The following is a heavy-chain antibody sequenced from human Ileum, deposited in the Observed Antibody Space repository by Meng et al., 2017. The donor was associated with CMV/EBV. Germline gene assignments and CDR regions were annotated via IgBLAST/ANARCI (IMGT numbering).Heavy chain of an antibody. D-gene: IGHD6-19*01. Sequence: QVQLHESGPVVSKPSHTLSSTCPVSVDSPSTGDYYCGWIRQPPGKGPEWIGYIYYSGSTLYNPSLKSPVTISLDKSKNQFSLRLRSVTAADTAVYFCAREGGGWYFDSWGQGTLVTVSS. CDR1: VDSPSTGDYY. CDR2: IYYSGST. V-gene: IGHV4-30-4*01. J-gene: IGHJ4*02. CDR3: AREGGGWYFDS.